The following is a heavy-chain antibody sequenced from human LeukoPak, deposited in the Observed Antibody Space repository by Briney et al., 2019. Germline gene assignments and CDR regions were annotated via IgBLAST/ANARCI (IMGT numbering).Heavy chain of an antibody. D-gene: IGHD2-15*01. CDR3: ATVLLGYCSGGSCYWFDP. V-gene: IGHV1-24*01. Sequence: GASVKASCKVSGYTLTELSMHWVRQAPGKGLEWMGGFDPEDGETIYAQKVQGRVTMTEDTSTDTAYMALSSLRSEDTAVYYCATVLLGYCSGGSCYWFDPWGQGTLVTVSS. CDR1: GYTLTELS. J-gene: IGHJ5*02. CDR2: FDPEDGET.